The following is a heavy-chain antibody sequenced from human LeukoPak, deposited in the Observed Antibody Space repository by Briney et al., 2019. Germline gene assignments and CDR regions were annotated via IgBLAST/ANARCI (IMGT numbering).Heavy chain of an antibody. V-gene: IGHV3-23*01. CDR2: FSRSGPDT. Sequence: PGGSLRLSCAASGFTFGSSAMSWVRQAPGKGPEWVSTFSRSGPDTYYADSVKGRFTISRDNSKNTLYLQMNSLRAEDTAVYYCARDRGVRWWLRSFDYWGQGTLVTVSS. CDR3: ARDRGVRWWLRSFDY. CDR1: GFTFGSSA. J-gene: IGHJ4*02. D-gene: IGHD5-12*01.